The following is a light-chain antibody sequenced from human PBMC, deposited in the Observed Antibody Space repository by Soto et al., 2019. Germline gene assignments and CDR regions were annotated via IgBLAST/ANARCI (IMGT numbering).Light chain of an antibody. J-gene: IGKJ4*01. CDR1: QNVLYNSNKKNY. CDR2: WAC. CDR3: QQYYYPPLT. V-gene: IGKV4-1*01. Sequence: DVVMTQSPDSLAVSLGERATINCKSIQNVLYNSNKKNYLAWYQQKLGQPPKLLISWACTRESGVPDRFAGRGSGTAFTLTISSMQAEDVAVYYCQQYYYPPLTFGGGTRVEIK.